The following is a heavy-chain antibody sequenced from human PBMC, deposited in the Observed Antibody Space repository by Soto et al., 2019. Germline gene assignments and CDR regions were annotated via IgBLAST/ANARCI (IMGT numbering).Heavy chain of an antibody. CDR2: ISSSSSYI. CDR1: GFTFSSYS. J-gene: IGHJ4*02. V-gene: IGHV3-21*01. D-gene: IGHD1-1*01. CDR3: ARDQSGTKNRPFDY. Sequence: GGSLRLSCAASGFTFSSYSMNWVRQAPGKGLEWVSSISSSSSYIYYADSVKGRFTISRDNAKNSLYLQMNSLRAEDTAVYYCARDQSGTKNRPFDYWGQGTLVTVSS.